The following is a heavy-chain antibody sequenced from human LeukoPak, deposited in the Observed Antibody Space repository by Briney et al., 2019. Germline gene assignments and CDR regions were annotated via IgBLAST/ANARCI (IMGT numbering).Heavy chain of an antibody. V-gene: IGHV3-21*01. CDR2: ISSGSSAI. CDR3: ARGHTAVTRHFDF. Sequence: GGSLRPSCEASGFTFTTYSMTWVRQAPGKGLEWVSIISSGSSAIFSADALKGRFTISRDDAKNLLYLDMNSLRAEDTAVYYCARGHTAVTRHFDFWGQGTLVTVSS. D-gene: IGHD4-17*01. J-gene: IGHJ4*02. CDR1: GFTFTTYS.